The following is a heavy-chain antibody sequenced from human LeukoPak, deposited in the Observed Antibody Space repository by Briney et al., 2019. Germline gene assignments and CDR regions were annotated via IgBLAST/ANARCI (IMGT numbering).Heavy chain of an antibody. V-gene: IGHV4-4*02. CDR3: ASLGLRLGELSSYYFDY. D-gene: IGHD3-16*02. CDR1: GGSISSSTW. J-gene: IGHJ4*02. CDR2: IYHSGST. Sequence: SGTLSLTCAVSGGSISSSTWWSSVRQPPGKGLEWIGEIYHSGSTNYNPSLKSRVTISVDKSKNQFSLKLSSVTAADTAVYYCASLGLRLGELSSYYFDYWGQGTLVTVSS.